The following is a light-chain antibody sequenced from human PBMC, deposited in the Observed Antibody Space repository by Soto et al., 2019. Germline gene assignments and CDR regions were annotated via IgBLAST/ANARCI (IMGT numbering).Light chain of an antibody. J-gene: IGKJ1*01. CDR2: DAS. CDR1: QDISKY. V-gene: IGKV1-33*01. CDR3: QQYDNLPRT. Sequence: DIQMTQSPSSLSASVGDRVTITCQASQDISKYLNWYQQKPGKAPKLLIYDASNLQTGVPSRFSGSGSGTEFTFHISRLQAEDIATYYCQQYDNLPRTFGQGTKVEIK.